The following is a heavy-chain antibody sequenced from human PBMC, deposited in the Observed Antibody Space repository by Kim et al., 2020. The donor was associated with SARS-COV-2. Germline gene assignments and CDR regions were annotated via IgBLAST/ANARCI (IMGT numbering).Heavy chain of an antibody. Sequence: ASVKVSCKASGYTFTSYDINWVRQATGQGLEWMGWMNPNSGNTGYAQKFQGRVTITRNTSISTAYMELSSLRSEDTAVYYCARADKWDPSSIISGLLYYYYVMDVWGQGTTVTVSS. CDR3: ARADKWDPSSIISGLLYYYYVMDV. D-gene: IGHD6-13*01. CDR2: MNPNSGNT. CDR1: GYTFTSYD. J-gene: IGHJ6*02. V-gene: IGHV1-8*01.